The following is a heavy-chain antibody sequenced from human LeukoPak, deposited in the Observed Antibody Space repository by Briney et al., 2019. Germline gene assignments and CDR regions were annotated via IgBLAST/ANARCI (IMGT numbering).Heavy chain of an antibody. CDR3: ARDPSNWNDVSGYFDY. CDR2: IYYSGSI. J-gene: IGHJ4*02. D-gene: IGHD1-20*01. V-gene: IGHV4-59*01. Sequence: PSETLSLTCTVSGGSISSYYWSWIRQPPGKGLEWIGYIYYSGSINYNPSLKSRVAISVDTFKNQFSLKLSSVTAADTAVYYCARDPSNWNDVSGYFDYWGQGTLVTVSS. CDR1: GGSISSYY.